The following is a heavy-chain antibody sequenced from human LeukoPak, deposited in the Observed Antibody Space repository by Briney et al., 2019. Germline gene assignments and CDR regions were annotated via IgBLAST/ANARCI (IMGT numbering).Heavy chain of an antibody. Sequence: GGSLRLSCAASGFTFSDYYMSWIRQAPGKGLEWVSYFSSSSSYTNYADSVKGRFTISRDNAKNSLYLQMNSLRAEDTAVYYCARVTMIVVARDAFDIWGQGTMVTVSS. D-gene: IGHD3-22*01. CDR3: ARVTMIVVARDAFDI. CDR1: GFTFSDYY. V-gene: IGHV3-11*06. CDR2: FSSSSSYT. J-gene: IGHJ3*02.